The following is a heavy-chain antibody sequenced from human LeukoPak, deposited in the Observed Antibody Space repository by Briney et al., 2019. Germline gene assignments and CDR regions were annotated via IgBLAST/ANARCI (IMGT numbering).Heavy chain of an antibody. CDR1: GGSISSGGYS. V-gene: IGHV4-30-2*01. CDR2: IYHSGST. J-gene: IGHJ5*02. CDR3: AGRYCSSTSCYNRGLWFDP. D-gene: IGHD2-2*02. Sequence: SETLSLTCAVSGGSISSGGYSWSWIRQPPGKGLEWIGYIYHSGSTYYNPSLKSRVAISVDRSKNQFSLKLSSVTAADTAVYYCAGRYCSSTSCYNRGLWFDPWGQGTLVTVSS.